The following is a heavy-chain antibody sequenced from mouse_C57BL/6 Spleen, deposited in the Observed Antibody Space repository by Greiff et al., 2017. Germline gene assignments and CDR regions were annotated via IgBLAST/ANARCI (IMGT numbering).Heavy chain of an antibody. V-gene: IGHV14-1*01. J-gene: IGHJ2*01. CDR3: ASGGSSPGYFDY. Sequence: VQLQQSGAELVRPGASVKLSCTASGFNIKDYYMHWVKQRPEQGLEWIGRIDPEDGDTEYAAKFQGKATMTADTSSNTAYLQLSSLTSEDSAVYFCASGGSSPGYFDYWGQGTTLTVAS. CDR2: IDPEDGDT. D-gene: IGHD1-1*01. CDR1: GFNIKDYY.